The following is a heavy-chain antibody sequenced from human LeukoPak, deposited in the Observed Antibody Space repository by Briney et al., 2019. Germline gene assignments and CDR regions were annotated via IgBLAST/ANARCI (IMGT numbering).Heavy chain of an antibody. D-gene: IGHD2-15*01. CDR3: ARPLGYCSDSRCPQSWFDP. V-gene: IGHV4-34*01. J-gene: IGHJ5*02. CDR2: INHSGRT. CDR1: GGSFSGYY. Sequence: SETLSLTCAVSGGSFSGYYWTWIRHPPGKGLEWIWEINHSGRTNYNPSLKSRVIMSVDTSKNQFSLKLSSVTAADTAVYYCARPLGYCSDSRCPQSWFDPWGQGTLVTVSS.